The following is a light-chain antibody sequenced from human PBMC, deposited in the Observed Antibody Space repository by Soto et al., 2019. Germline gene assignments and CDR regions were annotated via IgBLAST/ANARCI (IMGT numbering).Light chain of an antibody. Sequence: DIQMTQSPYTLSGSVGDTVTNTCLASQNTGSWLVWYQQKPGKAHKLLVNKGSTLKSGIPTRLDGSDSGTEFTLTISSLQPDDFATYYCQHYISYSEAFVQGTKVDIK. V-gene: IGKV1-5*03. CDR2: KGS. J-gene: IGKJ1*01. CDR1: QNTGSW. CDR3: QHYISYSEA.